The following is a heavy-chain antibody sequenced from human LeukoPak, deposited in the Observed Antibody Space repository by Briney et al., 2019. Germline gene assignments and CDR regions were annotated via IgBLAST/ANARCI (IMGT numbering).Heavy chain of an antibody. Sequence: GESLKISCKGSGYSFTSYWIGWVRQMPGKGLEWMGIIYPGDSDTRYSPSFQGQVTISADKSISTAYLRWSSLKASDTAMYYCARHGPTAGDYYYYYMDVWGKGTTVTVSS. J-gene: IGHJ6*03. D-gene: IGHD3-10*01. V-gene: IGHV5-51*01. CDR3: ARHGPTAGDYYYYYMDV. CDR2: IYPGDSDT. CDR1: GYSFTSYW.